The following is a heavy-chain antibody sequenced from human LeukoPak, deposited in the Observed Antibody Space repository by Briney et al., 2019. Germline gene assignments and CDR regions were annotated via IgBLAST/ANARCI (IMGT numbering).Heavy chain of an antibody. Sequence: GGSLRLSCAASGFTFSDSAMTWVRQVPGKGLEWVSLISSSGGNTYYADSVKGRFTISRDNSKNALSLQMNSLRVEDTAIYYCAKDIQLSTWGLGTMVTVSS. V-gene: IGHV3-23*01. J-gene: IGHJ3*01. D-gene: IGHD3-16*02. CDR1: GFTFSDSA. CDR3: AKDIQLST. CDR2: ISSSGGNT.